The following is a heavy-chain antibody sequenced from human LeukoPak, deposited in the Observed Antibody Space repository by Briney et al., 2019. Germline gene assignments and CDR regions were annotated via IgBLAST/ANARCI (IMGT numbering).Heavy chain of an antibody. J-gene: IGHJ5*02. V-gene: IGHV3-7*01. CDR2: IKQDGSEK. Sequence: GGSLRLSCAASGFTFSSYGMSWVRQAPGKGLEWVGNIKQDGSEKYYVDSVKGRFTISRDNAKNSLYLQMNSLRAEDTAVYYCARDRISSSWSRRGNWFDPWGQGTLVTVSS. CDR3: ARDRISSSWSRRGNWFDP. D-gene: IGHD6-13*01. CDR1: GFTFSSYG.